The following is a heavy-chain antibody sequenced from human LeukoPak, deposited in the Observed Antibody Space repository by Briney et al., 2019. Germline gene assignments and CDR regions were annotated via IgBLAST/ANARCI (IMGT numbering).Heavy chain of an antibody. D-gene: IGHD3-22*01. J-gene: IGHJ4*02. CDR3: ARGSTYYDSSGQVPFDY. V-gene: IGHV3-48*01. CDR2: ISSGSSTI. CDR1: GFTFSTYS. Sequence: GGSLRLSCAASGFTFSTYSMNWVRQAPGKGLEWVSYISSGSSTIYYADSVKGRFTISRDNAKNSLYLQMDSLRAEDTAVYYCARGSTYYDSSGQVPFDYWGQGTLVTVSS.